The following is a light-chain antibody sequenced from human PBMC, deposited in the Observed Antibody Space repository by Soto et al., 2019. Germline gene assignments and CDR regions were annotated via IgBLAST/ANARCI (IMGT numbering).Light chain of an antibody. V-gene: IGLV2-14*01. Sequence: QSVLTQPASVSGSPGQSITISCSGTISDVAVYNYVSWYQQHPGKAPKLMLYGVSKRPSGVSNRFSGSKSGNRASLTISGLQAEDEADYYCSSHTTSSALQVFGTGTKLTVL. CDR3: SSHTTSSALQV. J-gene: IGLJ1*01. CDR2: GVS. CDR1: ISDVAVYNY.